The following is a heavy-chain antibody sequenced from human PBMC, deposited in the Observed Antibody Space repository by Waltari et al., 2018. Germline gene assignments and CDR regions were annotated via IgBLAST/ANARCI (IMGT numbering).Heavy chain of an antibody. V-gene: IGHV4-39*01. CDR3: TRHTTALAGTFSEFDY. D-gene: IGHD1-1*01. Sequence: QLQLQESGPGLVKPSETLSLTCTVSGASITIRNYYWGWIRQSPGKGLDWLGSLYFSGNTYYNPSLGSRLTMSVDTSKNQFYLRLNSVTAADRGVYYCTRHTTALAGTFSEFDYWGQGTLVAVSS. CDR2: LYFSGNT. J-gene: IGHJ4*02. CDR1: GASITIRNYY.